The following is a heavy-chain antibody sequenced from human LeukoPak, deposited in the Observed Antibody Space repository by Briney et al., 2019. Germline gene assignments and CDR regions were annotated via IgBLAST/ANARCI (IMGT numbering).Heavy chain of an antibody. D-gene: IGHD1-26*01. CDR2: IYSGGST. J-gene: IGHJ4*02. V-gene: IGHV3-66*01. CDR1: GFTVSSNY. Sequence: PGGSLRLSCAASGFTVSSNYMSWVRQAPGKGLEWVSVIYSGGSTYYADSVKGRFTISRDNSKNTLYLQMNSLRAEDTAVYYCARSRSGSYWGWFDYWGQGTLVTVSS. CDR3: ARSRSGSYWGWFDY.